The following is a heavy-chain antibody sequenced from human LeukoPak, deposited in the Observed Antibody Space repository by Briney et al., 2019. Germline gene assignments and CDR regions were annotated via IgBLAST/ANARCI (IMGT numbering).Heavy chain of an antibody. V-gene: IGHV4-34*12. D-gene: IGHD3-10*01. CDR2: IIHSGST. CDR1: GGSFSGYY. CDR3: ACGHWFEFCGGFDP. J-gene: IGHJ5*02. Sequence: PETLSLTCAVYGGSFSGYYWSWIRQHPRKGLEWIGEIIHSGSTNYNPPLNSLVTKVDDPSKNELALNVSSGPAADTAWYYSACGHWFEFCGGFDPWGERTLVTVA.